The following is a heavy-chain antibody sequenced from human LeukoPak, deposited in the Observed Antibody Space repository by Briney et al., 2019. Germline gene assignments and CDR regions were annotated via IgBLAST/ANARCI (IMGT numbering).Heavy chain of an antibody. CDR3: ARGPTYYDFWSGYYPLVY. CDR1: GFTFSSYS. D-gene: IGHD3-3*01. J-gene: IGHJ4*02. CDR2: ISSSSSTI. Sequence: GGSLRLSCAASGFTFSSYSMNWVRQAPGKGLEWVSYISSSSSTIYYADSVKGRFTISRDTAKNSLYLQMNSLRAEDTAVYYCARGPTYYDFWSGYYPLVYWGQGTLVTVSS. V-gene: IGHV3-48*01.